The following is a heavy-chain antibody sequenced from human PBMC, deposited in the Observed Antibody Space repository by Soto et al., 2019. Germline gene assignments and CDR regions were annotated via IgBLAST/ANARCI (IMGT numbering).Heavy chain of an antibody. Sequence: QVQLVESGGGVVQPGRSLRLSCAASGFTFSSYAMHWVRQAPGKGLEWVAVISYDGSNKYYADSVKGRFTISRDNSKNTLDLETNSLRAEDTAVYYGARDGTDCSGGSCSYYYYVMDFWGQGTTVTVSS. CDR3: ARDGTDCSGGSCSYYYYVMDF. D-gene: IGHD2-15*01. V-gene: IGHV3-30-3*01. J-gene: IGHJ6*02. CDR2: ISYDGSNK. CDR1: GFTFSSYA.